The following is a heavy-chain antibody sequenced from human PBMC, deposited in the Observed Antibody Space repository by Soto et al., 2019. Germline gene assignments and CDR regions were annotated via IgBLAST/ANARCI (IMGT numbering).Heavy chain of an antibody. V-gene: IGHV1-69*01. Sequence: QVQLVQSGAEVKKPGSSVKVSCKASGGTFSSYAISWVRQAPGQGLEWMGGIIPIFGTANYAQKFQGRVTITADESTRTAYMELSSLRSEDTAVYYCARPIDGYSGYLFDYWGQGTLVTVSS. CDR1: GGTFSSYA. J-gene: IGHJ4*02. CDR3: ARPIDGYSGYLFDY. D-gene: IGHD5-12*01. CDR2: IIPIFGTA.